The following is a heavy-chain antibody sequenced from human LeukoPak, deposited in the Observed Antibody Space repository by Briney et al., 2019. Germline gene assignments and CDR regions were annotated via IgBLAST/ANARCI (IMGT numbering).Heavy chain of an antibody. CDR3: ASLRDGYNYARFDY. J-gene: IGHJ4*02. D-gene: IGHD5-24*01. V-gene: IGHV4-39*07. Sequence: PSETLSLTCTVSGGSISSSSYYWGWIRQPPGKGLEWIGSIYYSGSTYYNPSLKSRVTISVDTSKNQFSLKLSSVTAADTAVYYCASLRDGYNYARFDYWGQGTLVTVSS. CDR2: IYYSGST. CDR1: GGSISSSSYY.